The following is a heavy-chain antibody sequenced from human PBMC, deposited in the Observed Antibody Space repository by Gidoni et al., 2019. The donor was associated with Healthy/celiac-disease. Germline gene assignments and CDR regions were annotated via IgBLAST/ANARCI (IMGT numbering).Heavy chain of an antibody. J-gene: IGHJ3*02. CDR1: GFTVSSNY. V-gene: IGHV3-53*01. CDR2: IYSGGST. D-gene: IGHD5-12*01. CDR3: ARESERWLQFGAFDI. Sequence: EVQLVESGGGLIQPGGSLRLSCAASGFTVSSNYMSWVRKAPGKGLEWVSVIYSGGSTYYADSVKGRFTISRDNSKNTLYLQMNSLRAEDTAVYYCARESERWLQFGAFDIWGQGTMVTVSS.